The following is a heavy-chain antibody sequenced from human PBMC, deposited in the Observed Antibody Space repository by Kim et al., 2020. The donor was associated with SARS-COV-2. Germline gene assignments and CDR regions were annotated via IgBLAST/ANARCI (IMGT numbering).Heavy chain of an antibody. CDR2: ISGSGGST. D-gene: IGHD3-22*01. CDR1: GFTFSSYA. Sequence: GGSLRLSCAASGFTFSSYAMSWVRQAPGKGLEWVSAISGSGGSTYYADSVKGRFTISRDNSKNTLYLQMNSLRAEDTAVYYCAKDSESSGYLEGDYWGQGTLVTVSS. CDR3: AKDSESSGYLEGDY. V-gene: IGHV3-23*01. J-gene: IGHJ4*02.